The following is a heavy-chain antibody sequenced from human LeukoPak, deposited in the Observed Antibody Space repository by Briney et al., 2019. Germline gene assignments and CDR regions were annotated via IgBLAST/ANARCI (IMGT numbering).Heavy chain of an antibody. CDR2: ISYDGSNK. Sequence: GGSLRLSCAASGFTFSSYGMHWVRQAPGKGLEWVAVISYDGSNKYYADSVKGRFTISRDNSKNTLYLQMNSLRAEGTAVYYCAKERTYSYGYRNDYWGQGTLVTVSS. V-gene: IGHV3-30*18. J-gene: IGHJ4*02. CDR3: AKERTYSYGYRNDY. CDR1: GFTFSSYG. D-gene: IGHD5-18*01.